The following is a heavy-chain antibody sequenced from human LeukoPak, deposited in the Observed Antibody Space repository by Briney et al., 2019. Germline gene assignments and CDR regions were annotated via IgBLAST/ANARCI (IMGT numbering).Heavy chain of an antibody. V-gene: IGHV3-30*18. CDR2: IWYGGSNK. D-gene: IGHD3-10*01. CDR3: AKDSEVLWFGDRSRGMDV. CDR1: GFTFSSYG. Sequence: GRSLRLSCAASGFTFSSYGMHWVRQAPGKGLEWVAVIWYGGSNKYYADSVKGRFTISRDNSKNTLYLQMNSLRAEDTAVYYCAKDSEVLWFGDRSRGMDVWGQGTTVTVSS. J-gene: IGHJ6*02.